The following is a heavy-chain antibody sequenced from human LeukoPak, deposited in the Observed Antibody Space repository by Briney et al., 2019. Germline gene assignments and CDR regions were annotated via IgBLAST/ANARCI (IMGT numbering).Heavy chain of an antibody. D-gene: IGHD2-15*01. CDR1: GYTVTCYY. Sequence: ASVKVSGKAAGYTVTCYYMHWGRQAPGQGGEGRGWINPNSGGTNYAQKFQGRVTMTRDTSISPAYMELSRLRSDGTAVYYCARAADRTYCSGGSCYRVEKYNWFDPGGQGTLVTVS. J-gene: IGHJ5*02. CDR3: ARAADRTYCSGGSCYRVEKYNWFDP. V-gene: IGHV1-2*02. CDR2: INPNSGGT.